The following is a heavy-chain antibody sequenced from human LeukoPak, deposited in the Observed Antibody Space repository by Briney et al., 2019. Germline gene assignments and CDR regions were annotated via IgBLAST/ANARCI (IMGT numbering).Heavy chain of an antibody. V-gene: IGHV3-74*01. CDR1: GFTVSSNY. Sequence: GGSLRLSCAASGFTVSSNYMSWVRQAPGKGLVWVSRIKTDGSSTSYADSVKGRFTISRDNAKNTLYLQMNSLRAEDTAVYYCARFRLAGEGEYFFDYWGQGTLVTVSS. CDR3: ARFRLAGEGEYFFDY. D-gene: IGHD7-27*01. J-gene: IGHJ4*02. CDR2: IKTDGSST.